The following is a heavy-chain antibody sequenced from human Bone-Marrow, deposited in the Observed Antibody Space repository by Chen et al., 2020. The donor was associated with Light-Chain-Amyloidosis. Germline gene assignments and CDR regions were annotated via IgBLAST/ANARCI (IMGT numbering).Heavy chain of an antibody. D-gene: IGHD3-10*01. J-gene: IGHJ4*02. V-gene: IGHV5-51*01. CDR1: GYTFPNYW. CDR2: INPDDSDA. Sequence: EVQLEQSGPEVKKPGESLKISCKGSGYTFPNYWIGWVRQMPGKGLEWMGVINPDDSDAGYSPPFGVQLPIPAAKPSPPPSLKWGSLKASAPARYNCASRGKAYNFASWGQGTLVPVS. CDR3: ASRGKAYNFAS.